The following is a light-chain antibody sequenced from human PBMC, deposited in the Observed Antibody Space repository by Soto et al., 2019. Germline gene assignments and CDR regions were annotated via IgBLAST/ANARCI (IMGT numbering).Light chain of an antibody. CDR1: SSNIGNNY. CDR2: ENN. J-gene: IGLJ1*01. CDR3: GTWDSSLSAGGV. V-gene: IGLV1-51*02. Sequence: QSVLTQPPSVSAAPGQKVTISCSGSSSNIGNNYVSWYQQLPGTAPKLLIYENNKRPSGIPDRFSGSKSGTSATLGITGLQTGEEADYYCGTWDSSLSAGGVFGTGTKVTV.